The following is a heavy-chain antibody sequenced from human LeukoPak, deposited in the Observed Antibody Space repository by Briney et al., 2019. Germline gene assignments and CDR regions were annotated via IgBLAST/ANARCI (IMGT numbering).Heavy chain of an antibody. CDR3: ARYCSGGSCSAENWFDP. CDR2: IYYSGST. D-gene: IGHD2-15*01. V-gene: IGHV4-59*08. Sequence: SETLSLTCTVSGGSISSYYWSWIRQPPGKGLEWIGYIYYSGSTNYNPSLKSRVTISVDTSKNQFSLKLSSVTAADTAVYYCARYCSGGSCSAENWFDPWGQGTLVTVSS. J-gene: IGHJ5*02. CDR1: GGSISSYY.